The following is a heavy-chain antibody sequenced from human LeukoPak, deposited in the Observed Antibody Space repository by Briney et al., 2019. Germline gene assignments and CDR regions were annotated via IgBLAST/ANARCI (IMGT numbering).Heavy chain of an antibody. Sequence: ASETLSLTCTVSGGSISTHYWSWIRQPPGKGLEWIGYIYYSGSTNYNPPLKSRVTISVDTSKNQFSLKLTSVTAADSAVYYCARRIAAPTYFDYWGQGTLVTVSS. D-gene: IGHD6-13*01. J-gene: IGHJ4*02. V-gene: IGHV4-59*11. CDR1: GGSISTHY. CDR2: IYYSGST. CDR3: ARRIAAPTYFDY.